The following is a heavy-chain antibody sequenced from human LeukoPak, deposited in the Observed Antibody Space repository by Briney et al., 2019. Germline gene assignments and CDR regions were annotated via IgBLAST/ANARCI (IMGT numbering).Heavy chain of an antibody. Sequence: GGSLRLSCAASGFTFSSYWMSWVRQAPGKGLEWVANIKQDGSEKYYVDSVKGRFTISRDNAKNSLYLQMNSLRAEDTAVYYCARAIAAGTTTIGAFDIWGQGTMVTVSS. CDR2: IKQDGSEK. CDR3: ARAIAAGTTTIGAFDI. D-gene: IGHD6-13*01. V-gene: IGHV3-7*01. CDR1: GFTFSSYW. J-gene: IGHJ3*02.